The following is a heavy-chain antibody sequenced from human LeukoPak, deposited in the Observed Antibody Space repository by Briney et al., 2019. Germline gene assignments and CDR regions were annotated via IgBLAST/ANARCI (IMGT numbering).Heavy chain of an antibody. CDR2: ISSSSNYI. J-gene: IGHJ4*02. Sequence: GRSLRLACTPSGFTFSSYGMHWVRQAPGKGLEWVSSISSSSNYIYYADSLKGRFTISRDNAKNSLYLQMNSLRAEDTAVYYCARDEGVSFDYWGPGTLVTVSS. CDR3: ARDEGVSFDY. CDR1: GFTFSSYG. V-gene: IGHV3-21*01.